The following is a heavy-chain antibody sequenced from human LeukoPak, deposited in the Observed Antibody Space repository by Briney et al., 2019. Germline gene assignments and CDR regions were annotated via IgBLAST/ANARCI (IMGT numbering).Heavy chain of an antibody. CDR3: ARTSSSWYGMDV. D-gene: IGHD6-13*01. V-gene: IGHV4-34*01. CDR2: INHSGST. CDR1: GGSFSGYY. Sequence: PSETLSLTCAVYGGSFSGYYWSWIRQPPGKGLEWIGEINHSGSTNYNPSLKSRVTTSVDTSKNQFSLKLSSVTAADTAVYYCARTSSSWYGMDVWGQGTTVTVSS. J-gene: IGHJ6*02.